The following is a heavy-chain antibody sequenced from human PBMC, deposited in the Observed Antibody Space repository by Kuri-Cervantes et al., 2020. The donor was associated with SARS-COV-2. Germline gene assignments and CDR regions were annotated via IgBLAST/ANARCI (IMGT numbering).Heavy chain of an antibody. J-gene: IGHJ5*02. CDR3: ARSASGSYSGWFDP. Sequence: GESLKISCEATGFTSSAYTMNWVRQGPGKALQWVSSISGSGSYMYYADSVKGRFTISRDSAKNSVYLQMNSLRAEDTAVYYCARSASGSYSGWFDPWGQGTLVTVSS. CDR1: GFTSSAYT. CDR2: ISGSGSYM. V-gene: IGHV3-21*01. D-gene: IGHD1-26*01.